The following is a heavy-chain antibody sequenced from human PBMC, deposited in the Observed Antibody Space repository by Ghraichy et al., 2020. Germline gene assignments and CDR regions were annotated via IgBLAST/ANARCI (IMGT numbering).Heavy chain of an antibody. V-gene: IGHV1-69*13. CDR2: IIPIFGTA. J-gene: IGHJ4*02. CDR3: ARDASSGWYLQYY. CDR1: GGTFSSYA. Sequence: SVKVSCKASGGTFSSYAISWVRQAPGQGLEWMGGIIPIFGTANYAQKFQGRVTITADESTSTAYMELSSLRSEDTAVYYCARDASSGWYLQYYWGQGTLVTVSS. D-gene: IGHD6-19*01.